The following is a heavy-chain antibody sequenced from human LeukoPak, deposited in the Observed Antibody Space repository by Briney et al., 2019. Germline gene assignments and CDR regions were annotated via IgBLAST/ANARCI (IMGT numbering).Heavy chain of an antibody. V-gene: IGHV4-59*01. CDR3: AREGLGYYDSSGYYYGSWSDP. J-gene: IGHJ5*02. CDR1: GGSISSYY. CDR2: IYYSGST. Sequence: PSETLSLTCTVSGGSISSYYWSWIRQPPGKGLEWIGYIYYSGSTNYNPSLKSRVTISVDTSKNQFSLKLSSVTAADTAVYYCAREGLGYYDSSGYYYGSWSDPWGQGTLVTVSS. D-gene: IGHD3-22*01.